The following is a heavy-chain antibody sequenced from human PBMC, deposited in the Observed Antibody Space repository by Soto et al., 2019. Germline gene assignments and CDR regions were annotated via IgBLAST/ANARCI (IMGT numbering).Heavy chain of an antibody. J-gene: IGHJ6*02. CDR2: IYHSGST. CDR1: GGSISSSNW. CDR3: ARDDISPRGGADYYYYGMDV. Sequence: QVQLQESGPGLVKPSGTLSLTCAVSGGSISSSNWWSWVRQPPGKGLEWIGEIYHSGSTNYNPSLRGRVTLQVDKSKNQFSLRLGSVTAAATAVYYCARDDISPRGGADYYYYGMDVWGQGTTVTVSS. V-gene: IGHV4-4*02. D-gene: IGHD2-21*01.